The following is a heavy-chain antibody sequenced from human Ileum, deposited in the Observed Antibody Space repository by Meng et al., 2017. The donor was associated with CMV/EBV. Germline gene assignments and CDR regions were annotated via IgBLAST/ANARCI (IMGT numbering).Heavy chain of an antibody. CDR1: GDAIDRGDYS. V-gene: IGHV4-30-4*08. Sequence: QVQQEEAGPGMVEPSQTLPRTGSGCGDAIDRGDYSRNWGRQPPGKGLEWIGYIYYNGNAYYNTYLKSQVNISVDTSKNQFSLRLKSVTAADSAVYFCARGGIFRGLDYWGQGTLVTVSS. CDR3: ARGGIFRGLDY. D-gene: IGHD3-10*01. J-gene: IGHJ4*02. CDR2: IYYNGNA.